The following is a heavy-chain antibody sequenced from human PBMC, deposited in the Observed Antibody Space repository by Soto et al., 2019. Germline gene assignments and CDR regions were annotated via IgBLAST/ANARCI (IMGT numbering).Heavy chain of an antibody. V-gene: IGHV1-8*01. Sequence: QVQLVQSGAEVKKPGASVKVSCKASGYTFTSYDINWVRHDTGQGLEWMGGMNPNSGNTGYAPKFQGRVTMTRNTSLSTAYMEMRSLRSDDTAVSSCARTLYGDNVDYWGQGTLVTVSS. CDR2: MNPNSGNT. J-gene: IGHJ4*02. D-gene: IGHD4-17*01. CDR1: GYTFTSYD. CDR3: ARTLYGDNVDY.